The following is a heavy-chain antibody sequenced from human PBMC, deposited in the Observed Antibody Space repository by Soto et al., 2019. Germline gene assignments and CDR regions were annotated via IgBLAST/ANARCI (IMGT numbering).Heavy chain of an antibody. D-gene: IGHD3-3*01. V-gene: IGHV4-30-4*01. Sequence: SETLSLSCTVSGGSISSGDYYWSWIRQPPGKGLEWIGYIYYSGSTYYNPSLKSRVTISVDTSKNQFSLKLSSVTAADTAVYYCARAFVSPDSWSGYYTRNNWFDPWGQGTLVTVSS. CDR2: IYYSGST. J-gene: IGHJ5*02. CDR3: ARAFVSPDSWSGYYTRNNWFDP. CDR1: GGSISSGDYY.